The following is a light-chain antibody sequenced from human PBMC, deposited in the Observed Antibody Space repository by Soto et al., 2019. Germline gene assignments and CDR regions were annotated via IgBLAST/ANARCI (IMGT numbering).Light chain of an antibody. CDR1: QSISTY. CDR3: QQSYTAPLT. Sequence: DIQMTQSQSSLSASVGDRVTITCRASQSISTYLNWYQQKPGKAPNLLIFAASTLQSGVPSRFSGSGSGTDFTLTIRSLQPEDFATYYCQQSYTAPLTFGGGTKVDI. J-gene: IGKJ4*01. V-gene: IGKV1-39*01. CDR2: AAS.